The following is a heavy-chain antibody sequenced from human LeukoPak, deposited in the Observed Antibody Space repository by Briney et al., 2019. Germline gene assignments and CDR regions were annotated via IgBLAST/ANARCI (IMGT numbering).Heavy chain of an antibody. CDR3: ARRSGVLDSRDSRYYFDH. V-gene: IGHV4-59*11. CDR1: GGSISSHY. Sequence: SSETLSLTCIISGGSISSHYWSWIRQPPGKGLEYIGYIYYSGSTDYNPSLKSRVTISLDTSKNQSSLNLTSVTAADTAVYYCARRSGVLDSRDSRYYFDHWGQGTLVSVST. D-gene: IGHD3-22*01. CDR2: IYYSGST. J-gene: IGHJ4*02.